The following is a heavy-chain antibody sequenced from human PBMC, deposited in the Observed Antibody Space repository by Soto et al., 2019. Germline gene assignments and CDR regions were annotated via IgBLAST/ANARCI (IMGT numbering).Heavy chain of an antibody. D-gene: IGHD1-7*01. Sequence: QVQLAESGGGVVQPGRSLRLSCGASGFTFSSFGMHWVRQAPGKGLEWVAVISYDGREKYYGESVKGRFTISRDNSMDTLYLQMNSLRPEDSALYYCAKSHLYNLNYHIDFWGQGTLVAVSS. V-gene: IGHV3-30*18. J-gene: IGHJ4*02. CDR2: ISYDGREK. CDR3: AKSHLYNLNYHIDF. CDR1: GFTFSSFG.